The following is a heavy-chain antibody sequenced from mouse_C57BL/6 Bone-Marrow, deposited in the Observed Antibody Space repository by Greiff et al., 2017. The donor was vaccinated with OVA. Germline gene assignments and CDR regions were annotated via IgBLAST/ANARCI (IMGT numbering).Heavy chain of an antibody. CDR1: GYSFTDYN. Sequence: EVQVVESGPELVKPGASVKISCKASGYSFTDYNMNWVKQSNGKSLEWIGVINPNYGTTSYNQKFKGKATLTVDQSSSTAYMQLNSLSSEDSAVYYCARGGGLRFDVWGTGTTVTVSS. CDR3: ARGGGLRFDV. D-gene: IGHD2-4*01. V-gene: IGHV1-39*01. J-gene: IGHJ1*03. CDR2: INPNYGTT.